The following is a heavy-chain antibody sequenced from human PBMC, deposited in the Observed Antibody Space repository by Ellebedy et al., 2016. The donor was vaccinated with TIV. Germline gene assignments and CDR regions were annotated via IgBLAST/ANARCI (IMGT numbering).Heavy chain of an antibody. CDR2: ITASGVSV. Sequence: GESLKISCAASGCTLRSYGMSWVRQAPGKGLEWVSGITASGVSVYFEDSVEGRFSVSRDTSKKTLFLQMNSLRAEETAIYYCAKGLTGDRGGWGWYFDLWGRGTLVTVSS. J-gene: IGHJ2*01. V-gene: IGHV3-23*01. D-gene: IGHD7-27*01. CDR1: GCTLRSYG. CDR3: AKGLTGDRGGWGWYFDL.